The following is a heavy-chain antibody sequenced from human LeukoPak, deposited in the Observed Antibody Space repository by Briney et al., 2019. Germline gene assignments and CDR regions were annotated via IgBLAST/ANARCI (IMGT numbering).Heavy chain of an antibody. J-gene: IGHJ4*02. CDR3: ANLRDY. Sequence: PGGSLRLSCAASGFTFSSYAMHWVRQAPGKGLEWVAVISYDGSNKYYADSVKGRFTISRDNSKNTLYLQMNSLRAEDTAVYYCANLRDYWGREPWSPSPQ. CDR2: ISYDGSNK. V-gene: IGHV3-30-3*01. CDR1: GFTFSSYA.